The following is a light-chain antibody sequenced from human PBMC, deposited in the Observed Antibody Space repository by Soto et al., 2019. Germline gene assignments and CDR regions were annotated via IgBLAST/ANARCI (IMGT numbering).Light chain of an antibody. CDR1: KSVSGN. CDR3: QQHNNWPIT. CDR2: DAS. V-gene: IGKV3-15*01. Sequence: EIVMTQSPATLSVSPGERATLSCRASKSVSGNLAWYQQKPGQAPRLLIYDASTRASGIPAWFSGSGSGTESTPTISILQSEDFALYFCQQHNNWPITFGQGTRLEIQ. J-gene: IGKJ5*01.